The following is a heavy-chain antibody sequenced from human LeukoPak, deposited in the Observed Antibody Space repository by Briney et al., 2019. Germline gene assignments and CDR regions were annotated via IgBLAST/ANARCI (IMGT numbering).Heavy chain of an antibody. V-gene: IGHV4-59*01. Sequence: PSETLSLTCTVSGGSISSYYWSWIRQPPGKGLEWIGYIYYSGSTNYNPSLKSRVTISVDTSKNQFSLKLSSVTAADTAVYYCARVGTTWLYYMDVWGKGTTVTISS. J-gene: IGHJ6*03. CDR3: ARVGTTWLYYMDV. CDR1: GGSISSYY. D-gene: IGHD5-12*01. CDR2: IYYSGST.